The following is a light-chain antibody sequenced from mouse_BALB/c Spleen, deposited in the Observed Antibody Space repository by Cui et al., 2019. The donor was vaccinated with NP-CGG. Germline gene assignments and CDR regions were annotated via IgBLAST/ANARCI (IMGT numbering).Light chain of an antibody. CDR1: TGAVTTSNY. CDR3: ALWYSNHWV. CDR2: GTN. J-gene: IGLJ1*01. V-gene: IGLV1*01. Sequence: QAVVPQASALTTSPGETVTLTCRSSTGAVTTSNYANWVQEKPDHLFTGLIGGTNNRAPGVPARFSCSLIGDKVALTITGAQTEDEAIYFCALWYSNHWVFGGGTKLTVL.